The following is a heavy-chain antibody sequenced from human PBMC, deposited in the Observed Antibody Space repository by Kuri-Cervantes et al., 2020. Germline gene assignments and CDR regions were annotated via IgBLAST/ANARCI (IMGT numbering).Heavy chain of an antibody. CDR3: AGDCNPNSCHKY. J-gene: IGHJ4*02. CDR1: GYSISSGYY. V-gene: IGHV4-38-2*02. CDR2: IYHSGST. D-gene: IGHD2-15*01. Sequence: SETLSLTCTVSGYSISSGYYWGWIRQPPGKGLEWIGSIYHSGSTYYNPSLKSRLTISVDTSNFSLKLTSMTAADTAVYYCAGDCNPNSCHKYWGQGTLVTVSS.